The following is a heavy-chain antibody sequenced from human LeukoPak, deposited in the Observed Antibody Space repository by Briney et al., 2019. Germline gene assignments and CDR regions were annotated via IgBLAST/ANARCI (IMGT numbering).Heavy chain of an antibody. Sequence: SETLSLTCTVSGGSISSGSYYWSWIRQPAGKGLEWIGRIYTSGSTNYNPSLKSRVTISVDTSKNQFSLKLSSVTAADTAVCYCAKSSWSLFDPWGQGTLVTVSS. CDR2: IYTSGST. CDR3: AKSSWSLFDP. D-gene: IGHD3-10*01. V-gene: IGHV4-61*02. J-gene: IGHJ5*02. CDR1: GGSISSGSYY.